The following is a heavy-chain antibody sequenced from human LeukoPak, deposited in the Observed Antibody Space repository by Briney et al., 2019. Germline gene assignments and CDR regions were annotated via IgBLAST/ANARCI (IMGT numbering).Heavy chain of an antibody. CDR1: GFTFSSYA. CDR2: ISYDGSNK. D-gene: IGHD3-22*01. CDR3: ARGITMIVVAKEAGGYSWFDP. Sequence: GGSLRLSCAASGFTFSSYAMHWVRQAPGKGLEWVAVISYDGSNKYYADSVKGRFTISRDNSKNTLYLQMNSLRAEDTAVYYCARGITMIVVAKEAGGYSWFDPWGQGTLVTVSS. V-gene: IGHV3-30-3*01. J-gene: IGHJ5*02.